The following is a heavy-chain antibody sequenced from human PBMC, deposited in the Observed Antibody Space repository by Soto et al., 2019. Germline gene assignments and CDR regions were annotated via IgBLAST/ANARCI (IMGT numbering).Heavy chain of an antibody. J-gene: IGHJ4*02. CDR3: ATLAIIAVAAQESDY. V-gene: IGHV3-33*01. Sequence: GGSLRLSCAASGFTFSSYGMHWVRQAPGKGLEWVAVIWYDGSNKYYADSVEGRFTISRDNSMNTLYLKMNTLRGEDMAVYYCATLAIIAVAAQESDYWGQGTLVTVSS. CDR1: GFTFSSYG. D-gene: IGHD6-19*01. CDR2: IWYDGSNK.